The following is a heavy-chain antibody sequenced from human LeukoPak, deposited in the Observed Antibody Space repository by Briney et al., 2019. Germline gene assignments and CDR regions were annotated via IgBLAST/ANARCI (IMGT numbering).Heavy chain of an antibody. CDR2: INHSGST. D-gene: IGHD3-9*01. CDR3: ARKLVLRYSRGYFDY. CDR1: GGSFGGYY. J-gene: IGHJ4*02. Sequence: SETLSLACAVYGGSFGGYYWSWIRQPPGKGLEWIGGINHSGSTNYNPSLKSRVTISVDTSKNQFSLKLSSVTAADTAVYYCARKLVLRYSRGYFDYWGQGTLVTVSS. V-gene: IGHV4-34*01.